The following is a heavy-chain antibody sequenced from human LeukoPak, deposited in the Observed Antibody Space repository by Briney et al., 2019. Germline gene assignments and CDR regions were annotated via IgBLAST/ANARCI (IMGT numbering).Heavy chain of an antibody. CDR3: ARVRRWLVPWFDP. CDR2: INLSGST. J-gene: IGHJ5*02. Sequence: PSETLSLTCAVYGGSFSGYYWSWIGKPPGKGLEWLGAINLSGSTNYNPPPTSRVTISIATSKTQSSLKLSCVTAADTAVDYCARVRRWLVPWFDPWGQGTLVTVSS. V-gene: IGHV4-34*01. CDR1: GGSFSGYY. D-gene: IGHD6-19*01.